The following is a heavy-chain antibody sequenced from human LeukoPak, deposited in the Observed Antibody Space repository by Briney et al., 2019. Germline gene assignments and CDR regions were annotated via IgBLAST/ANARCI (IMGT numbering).Heavy chain of an antibody. J-gene: IGHJ3*02. Sequence: SETLSLTCTVSGGSISGYYWSWIRQSPGKGLVWIGYMYYSGSTNYNPSLKSRVTISIDMSKNQFSLTLSSVTAADTALYYCARHFTYYYDSSGYPRDAFYIWGQGTMVTVSS. D-gene: IGHD3-22*01. CDR3: ARHFTYYYDSSGYPRDAFYI. V-gene: IGHV4-59*08. CDR1: GGSISGYY. CDR2: MYYSGST.